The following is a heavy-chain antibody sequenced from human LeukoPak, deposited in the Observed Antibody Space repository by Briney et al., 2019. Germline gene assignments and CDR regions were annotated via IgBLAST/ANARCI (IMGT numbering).Heavy chain of an antibody. J-gene: IGHJ4*02. CDR3: ARGRWKTGMDSPYYFDF. CDR1: GASIGNYY. V-gene: IGHV4-4*07. CDR2: THTSGSA. Sequence: SETLSLTCTVSGASIGNYYWSWIRQPAGKGLEWIGRTHTSGSANYNPSLKSRVTMSVDTSKNQFSLKLASVTAADTAVYYCARGRWKTGMDSPYYFDFWGQGTLVTVSS. D-gene: IGHD2-2*03.